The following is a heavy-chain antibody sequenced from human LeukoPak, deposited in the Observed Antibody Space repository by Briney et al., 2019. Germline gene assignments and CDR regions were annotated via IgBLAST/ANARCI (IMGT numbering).Heavy chain of an antibody. V-gene: IGHV1-46*01. CDR1: GYTFTSYY. CDR3: ARDYYGSGYGGLVVFDY. D-gene: IGHD3-10*01. J-gene: IGHJ4*02. CDR2: INPSGGST. Sequence: VASVTVSCKASGYTFTSYYMLWVRQAPGQGLEWMGIINPSGGSTRYAQKFQGRVTMTRDMSTSTVYMELSSLRSEDTAVYYCARDYYGSGYGGLVVFDYWGQGTLVTVSS.